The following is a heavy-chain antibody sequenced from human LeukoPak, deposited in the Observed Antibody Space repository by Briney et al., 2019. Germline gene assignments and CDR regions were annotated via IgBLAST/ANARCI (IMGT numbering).Heavy chain of an antibody. D-gene: IGHD6-19*01. Sequence: GGSLRLSCAASGFAFSSYAMTWVRQAPGKGLEWVSTITGTGGGTYYADSVKGRFTISRDNSKNTLYLQMNSLRAEDTAVYYCAKAPIAVAWGYYFDYWGQGTLVTVSS. CDR2: ITGTGGGT. J-gene: IGHJ4*02. V-gene: IGHV3-23*01. CDR3: AKAPIAVAWGYYFDY. CDR1: GFAFSSYA.